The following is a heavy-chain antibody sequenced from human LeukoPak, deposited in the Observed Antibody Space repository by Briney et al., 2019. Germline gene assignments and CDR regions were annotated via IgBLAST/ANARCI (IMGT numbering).Heavy chain of an antibody. CDR3: ARDFWSGYSSLDAFDI. V-gene: IGHV1-18*01. CDR1: GYTFTSYG. J-gene: IGHJ3*02. CDR2: ISAYNGNT. Sequence: ASVKVSCKASGYTFTSYGISWVRQAPGQGLEWMGWISAYNGNTNYAQKLQGRVTMATDTSTSTAYMELRSLRSDDTAVYYCARDFWSGYSSLDAFDIWGQGTMVTVSS. D-gene: IGHD3-3*01.